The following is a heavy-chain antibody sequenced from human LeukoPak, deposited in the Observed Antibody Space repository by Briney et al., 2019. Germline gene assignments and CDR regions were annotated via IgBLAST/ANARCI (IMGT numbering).Heavy chain of an antibody. CDR3: ARALPSPSLLWFGEPVDY. Sequence: PGGSLRLSCAASGFTFSSYSMNWVRQAPGKGLEWVSYISSSSSTIYYADSVKGRFTISRDNAKNSLYLQMNSLRAEDTAVYYCARALPSPSLLWFGEPVDYWGQGTLVTVSS. D-gene: IGHD3-10*01. J-gene: IGHJ4*02. V-gene: IGHV3-48*04. CDR2: ISSSSSTI. CDR1: GFTFSSYS.